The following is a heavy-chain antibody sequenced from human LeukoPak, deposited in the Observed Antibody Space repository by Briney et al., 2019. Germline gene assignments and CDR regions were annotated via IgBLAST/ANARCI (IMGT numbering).Heavy chain of an antibody. CDR1: RFTFSTYA. CDR2: IGGSSSSI. J-gene: IGHJ3*02. V-gene: IGHV3-21*01. Sequence: PGGSLRLSCAASRFTFSTYAINWVRQAPGKGLEWVSSIGGSSSSIYYADSVKGRFTISRDNAKNSLYLQMNSLRAEDTAVYYCAREGGYGVGESVDIWGQGTMVTVSS. CDR3: AREGGYGVGESVDI. D-gene: IGHD4-17*01.